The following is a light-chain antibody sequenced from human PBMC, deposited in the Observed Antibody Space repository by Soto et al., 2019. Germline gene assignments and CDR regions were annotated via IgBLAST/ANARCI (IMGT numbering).Light chain of an antibody. Sequence: EIVLTQSPATVSLSPGERATLSCRASQSVKSYVAWYRQKPGQAPRLLIYDASNRATGIPDRFSGSGSGTYFTLTITSLEPEDFAVYYCQQRSYWPLTFGGGTKVEIK. CDR1: QSVKSY. CDR3: QQRSYWPLT. V-gene: IGKV3-11*01. J-gene: IGKJ4*01. CDR2: DAS.